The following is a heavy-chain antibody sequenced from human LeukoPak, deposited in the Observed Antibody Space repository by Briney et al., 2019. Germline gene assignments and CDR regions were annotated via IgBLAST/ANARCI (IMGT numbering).Heavy chain of an antibody. D-gene: IGHD3-3*01. CDR1: GGTFSSYA. CDR3: ARGATIFGVVTDHYGMDV. Sequence: SVKVSCKASGGTFSSYAISWVRQAPGQGLEWMGGIIPIFGTANYAQKFQGRVTITADESTSTAYMELSNLRSEDTAVYYCARGATIFGVVTDHYGMDVWGQGTTVTVSS. J-gene: IGHJ6*02. CDR2: IIPIFGTA. V-gene: IGHV1-69*13.